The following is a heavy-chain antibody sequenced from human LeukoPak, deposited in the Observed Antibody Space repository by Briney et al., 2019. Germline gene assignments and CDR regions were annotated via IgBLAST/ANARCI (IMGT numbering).Heavy chain of an antibody. CDR1: GFTVSSNY. V-gene: IGHV3-66*01. D-gene: IGHD3-9*01. CDR2: IYSGGDT. CDR3: SALTYYSVS. Sequence: PGGSLRLSCAASGFTVSSNYMSWVRQAPGKGLEWVSVIYSGGDTYYADSLKSRFITSSDNSYNKQYLQMNSLMTDDTTVEYCSALTYYSVSWGQGTLVTVSS. J-gene: IGHJ4*02.